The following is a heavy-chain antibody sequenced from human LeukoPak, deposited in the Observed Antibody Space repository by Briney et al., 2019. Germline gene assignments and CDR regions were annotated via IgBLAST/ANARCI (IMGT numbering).Heavy chain of an antibody. CDR3: ARLYCSSTSCYEEGSDYFDY. CDR2: IDPSDSYT. D-gene: IGHD2-2*01. Sequence: GESLKISCKGSGYSFTSYWISWVRQMPGKGLEWMGRIDPSDSYTNYSPSFQGHVTISADKSISTAYLQWSSLKASDTAMYYCARLYCSSTSCYEEGSDYFDYWGQGTLVTVSS. CDR1: GYSFTSYW. J-gene: IGHJ4*02. V-gene: IGHV5-10-1*01.